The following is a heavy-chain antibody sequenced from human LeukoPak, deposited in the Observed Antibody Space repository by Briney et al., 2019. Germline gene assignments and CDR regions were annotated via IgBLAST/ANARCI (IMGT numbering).Heavy chain of an antibody. Sequence: GGSLRLSCAASGFTFSSYSMNWVRQAPGKGLEWVSYISSSSSTIYYADSVKGRFTISRDNAKNSLYLQMNSLRAEDTAVYYCARGGWWRQGEVDYWGQGTLVTVSS. CDR3: ARGGWWRQGEVDY. J-gene: IGHJ4*02. V-gene: IGHV3-48*01. D-gene: IGHD2-21*02. CDR1: GFTFSSYS. CDR2: ISSSSSTI.